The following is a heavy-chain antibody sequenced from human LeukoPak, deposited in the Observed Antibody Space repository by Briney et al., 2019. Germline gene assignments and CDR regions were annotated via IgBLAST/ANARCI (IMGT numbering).Heavy chain of an antibody. CDR1: GGSISSYY. D-gene: IGHD5-18*01. CDR2: IYYSGST. V-gene: IGHV4-59*01. CDR3: ARADTAMAFGY. J-gene: IGHJ4*02. Sequence: SETLSLTCTVSGGSISSYYWSWIRQPPGKGLEWIGYIYYSGSTNYNPSLKSRVTISVDTSKNQFSLKLSSVTAADTAVYYCARADTAMAFGYWGQGTLVTVSS.